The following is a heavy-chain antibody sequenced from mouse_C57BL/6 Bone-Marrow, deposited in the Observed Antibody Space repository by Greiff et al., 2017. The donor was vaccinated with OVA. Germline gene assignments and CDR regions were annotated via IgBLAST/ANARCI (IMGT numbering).Heavy chain of an antibody. Sequence: QVQLQQPGAELVRPGTSVKLSCKASGYTFTSYWMHWVKQRPGQGLEWIGVIDPSDSYTNYNQKFKGKATLIVDTSSSTAYMQLSSLTSEDSAVYYCARAYPENYWGQGTTLTVSS. V-gene: IGHV1-59*01. D-gene: IGHD2-10*01. J-gene: IGHJ2*01. CDR1: GYTFTSYW. CDR2: IDPSDSYT. CDR3: ARAYPENY.